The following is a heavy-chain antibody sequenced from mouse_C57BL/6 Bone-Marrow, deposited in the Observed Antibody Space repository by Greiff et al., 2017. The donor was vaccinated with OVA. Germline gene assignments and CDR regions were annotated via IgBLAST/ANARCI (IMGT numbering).Heavy chain of an antibody. D-gene: IGHD1-1*01. V-gene: IGHV1-42*01. Sequence: EVQLQQSGPELVKPGASVKISCKASGYSFTGYYMNWVKQSPEKSLEWIGEINPSTGGTTYNQKFKAKATLTVDKSSSTAYMQLKSLTSEDSAVYYCAREGYYGSSYPAWFAYWGQGTLVTVSA. CDR1: GYSFTGYY. CDR3: AREGYYGSSYPAWFAY. J-gene: IGHJ3*01. CDR2: INPSTGGT.